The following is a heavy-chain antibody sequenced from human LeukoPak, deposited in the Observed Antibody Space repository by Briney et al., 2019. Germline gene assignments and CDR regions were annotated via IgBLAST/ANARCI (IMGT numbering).Heavy chain of an antibody. CDR1: GFTFSSYS. D-gene: IGHD1-26*01. V-gene: IGHV3-21*01. CDR2: ISSSSSYI. J-gene: IGHJ4*02. Sequence: GGSLRLSCAASGFTFSSYSMNWVRQAPGKGLEWVSSISSSSSYIYYADSVKGRFTISRDNAKNSLYLQMNSLRADDTAVYYCARDFGWGLIGFAYWAQGPLVTVPS. CDR3: ARDFGWGLIGFAY.